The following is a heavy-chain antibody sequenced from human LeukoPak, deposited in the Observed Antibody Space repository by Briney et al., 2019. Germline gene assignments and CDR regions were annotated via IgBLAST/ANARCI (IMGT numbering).Heavy chain of an antibody. V-gene: IGHV1-69*06. CDR3: ARSGWYDNWFDP. Sequence: SVKVSCKASGDTFNNYAISWVRQAPGQGLQWMGGITPLFDTTKYAQKFQGRVTITADTSASTAYMELSSLRSEDMAVYYCARSGWYDNWFDPWGQGTLVTVSS. CDR2: ITPLFDTT. J-gene: IGHJ5*02. D-gene: IGHD6-19*01. CDR1: GDTFNNYA.